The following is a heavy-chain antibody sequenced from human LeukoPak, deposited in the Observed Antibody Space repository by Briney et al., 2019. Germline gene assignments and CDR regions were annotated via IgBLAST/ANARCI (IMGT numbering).Heavy chain of an antibody. Sequence: SETLSLTCTVSGGSISSSSYYWGWIRQPPGKGLEWIGSIYYSGSTYYNPSLKSRVTISVDTSKNQFSLKLSSVTAADTAVYYCARPFMGYSSGWPFDYWGQGTLVTVSS. J-gene: IGHJ4*02. D-gene: IGHD6-19*01. V-gene: IGHV4-39*01. CDR2: IYYSGST. CDR1: GGSISSSSYY. CDR3: ARPFMGYSSGWPFDY.